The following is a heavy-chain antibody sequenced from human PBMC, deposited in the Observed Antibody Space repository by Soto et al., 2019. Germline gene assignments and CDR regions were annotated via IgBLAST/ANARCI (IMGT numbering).Heavy chain of an antibody. CDR2: ISAYNGNT. CDR3: VRDLGLCSGGSCYSTNYGMDV. V-gene: IGHV1-18*01. CDR1: GYTFTSYG. Sequence: GASVKVSCKASGYTFTSYGISWVRQAPGQGLEWMGWISAYNGNTDYAQKLQGRVTMTTDTSTSTAYMELRSLRSDDTAVYYCVRDLGLCSGGSCYSTNYGMDVCGQGTTVTVSS. J-gene: IGHJ6*02. D-gene: IGHD2-15*01.